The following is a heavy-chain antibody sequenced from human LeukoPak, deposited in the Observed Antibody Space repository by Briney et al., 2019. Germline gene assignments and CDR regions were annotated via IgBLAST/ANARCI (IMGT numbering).Heavy chain of an antibody. CDR3: ARDASYYDSSTGYY. J-gene: IGHJ4*02. D-gene: IGHD3-22*01. V-gene: IGHV1-69*04. CDR1: GYTFTSYA. Sequence: VASVKVSCKASGYTFTSYAISWVRQAPGQGLEWMGRIIPILGIANYAQKFQGRVTITADKSTSTAYMELSSLRSEDTAVYYCARDASYYDSSTGYYWGQGTLVTVSS. CDR2: IIPILGIA.